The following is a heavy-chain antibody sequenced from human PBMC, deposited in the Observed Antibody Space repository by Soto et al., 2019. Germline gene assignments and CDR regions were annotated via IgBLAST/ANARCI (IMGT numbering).Heavy chain of an antibody. J-gene: IGHJ6*02. CDR2: IWYDGNKK. D-gene: IGHD2-15*01. CDR3: GRDLGYCRGDGAYYYALDV. V-gene: IGHV3-33*01. CDR1: GFTFSNYG. Sequence: QVQLVESGGGVVQPGRSLRLSCAASGFTFSNYGMHWVRQGTGKGLEWVAVIWYDGNKKYYTDSVKGRFTISRDNSNKILHLLRNSLRAEDTVVYYCGRDLGYCRGDGAYYYALDVWGQGTTVTVSS.